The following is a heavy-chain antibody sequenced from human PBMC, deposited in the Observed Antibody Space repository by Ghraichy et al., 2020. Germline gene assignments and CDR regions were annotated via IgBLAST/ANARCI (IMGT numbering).Heavy chain of an antibody. CDR2: MSSRGSAI. V-gene: IGHV3-48*03. CDR1: GFMFNTYE. J-gene: IGHJ4*02. Sequence: GGSLRLSCEASGFMFNTYEMNWVRQAPGKGLEWISSMSSRGSAIYYADSVKGRFTISRDNARNSLYLLMTSLRAEDTAVYYCARDSGYGDYEGTFLEYWGQGTLVTVSS. CDR3: ARDSGYGDYEGTFLEY. D-gene: IGHD4-17*01.